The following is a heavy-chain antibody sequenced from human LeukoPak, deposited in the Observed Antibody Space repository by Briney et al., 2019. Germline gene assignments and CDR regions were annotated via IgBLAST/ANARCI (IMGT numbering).Heavy chain of an antibody. Sequence: ASVKVSCKASGYTFTSYYMHWVRQAPGQGLEWMGIINPSGGSTSYAQKCQGRVTMTRDTSTSTVYMELSSLRSEDTAVYYCARAPITTASLDYWGQGTLVTVSS. CDR3: ARAPITTASLDY. CDR1: GYTFTSYY. J-gene: IGHJ4*02. CDR2: INPSGGST. V-gene: IGHV1-46*01. D-gene: IGHD4-11*01.